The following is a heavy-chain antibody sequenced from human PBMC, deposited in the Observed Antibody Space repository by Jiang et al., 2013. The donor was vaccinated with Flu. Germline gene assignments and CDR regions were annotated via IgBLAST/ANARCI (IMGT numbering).Heavy chain of an antibody. CDR3: TREGNDSGNHHDAFDI. J-gene: IGHJ3*02. D-gene: IGHD4-17*01. CDR1: GFTLSDYE. V-gene: IGHV3-48*03. CDR2: INWGGTNM. Sequence: QLVESGGDLVQPGGSLRLSCVASGFTLSDYEVNWVRQAPGKGLEWISYINWGGTNMLYADSVKGRFAISRDNAMNSVNLEMSRLRAEDTAIYYCTREGNDSGNHHDAFDIWGRGTKVTVSS.